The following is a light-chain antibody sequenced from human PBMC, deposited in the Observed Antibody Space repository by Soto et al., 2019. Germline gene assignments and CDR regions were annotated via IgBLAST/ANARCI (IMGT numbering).Light chain of an antibody. Sequence: EIIRTQSPATLSLSPGERSALSGRASQSVSSNLAWYQQKPGQAPRLLIYGASTRATGIPARFSGSGSGTEFTLTISSLQSEDFAAYYCQQYNNWPWTFGQGTKVDI. J-gene: IGKJ1*01. CDR1: QSVSSN. CDR2: GAS. CDR3: QQYNNWPWT. V-gene: IGKV3-15*01.